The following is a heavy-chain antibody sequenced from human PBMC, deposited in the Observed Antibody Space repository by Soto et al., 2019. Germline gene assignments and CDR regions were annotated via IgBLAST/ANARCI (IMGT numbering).Heavy chain of an antibody. CDR1: GYTFANYD. CDR2: MNPRRGDS. V-gene: IGHV1-8*01. J-gene: IGHJ4*02. D-gene: IGHD3-16*01. Sequence: ASVKVSCKASGYTFANYDINWVRQASGQGPEWMGWMNPRRGDSGFAHQFQGRVTMTRDTSSSTAYMEISSPRSDDTAVYYCARSGLGGGVYFDLWGQGTPVTVSS. CDR3: ARSGLGGGVYFDL.